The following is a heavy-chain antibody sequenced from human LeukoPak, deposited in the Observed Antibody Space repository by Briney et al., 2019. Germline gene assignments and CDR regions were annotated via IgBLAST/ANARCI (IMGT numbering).Heavy chain of an antibody. CDR3: ARVGSTVVTRIDY. CDR1: GFTFSGYS. D-gene: IGHD4-23*01. Sequence: PGGSLRPSCAASGFTFSGYSMNWVRQAPGKGLEWVSYISSSSSTIYYADSVKGRFTISRDNAKNSLYLQMNSLRAEDTAVYYCARVGSTVVTRIDYWGQGTLVTVSS. J-gene: IGHJ4*02. CDR2: ISSSSSTI. V-gene: IGHV3-48*01.